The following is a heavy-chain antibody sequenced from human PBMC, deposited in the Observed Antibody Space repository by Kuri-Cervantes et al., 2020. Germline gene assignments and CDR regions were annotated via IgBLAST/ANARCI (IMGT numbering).Heavy chain of an antibody. CDR1: GFTFDDYA. CDR2: ISWDGGST. CDR3: ARSAGWLDP. Sequence: GESLKISCAASGFTFDDYAMHWVRQAPGKGLEWVSLISWDGGSTYYADSVKGRFTIPRDNSKNSLYLQMNSLRAEDTAVYYCARSAGWLDPWGQGTLVTVSS. J-gene: IGHJ5*02. V-gene: IGHV3-43D*04. D-gene: IGHD5-24*01.